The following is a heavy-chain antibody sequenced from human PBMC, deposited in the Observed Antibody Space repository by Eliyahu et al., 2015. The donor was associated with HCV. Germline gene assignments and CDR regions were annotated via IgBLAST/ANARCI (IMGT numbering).Heavy chain of an antibody. J-gene: IGHJ4*02. CDR3: AGVYYYDSSGYYYETFDY. D-gene: IGHD3-22*01. CDR1: GGXFSXYA. Sequence: QVQLVQSGAEVKXPGSSVXVSCKASGGXFSXYAISWVRQAPGQGLEWMGRIIPILGIANYAQKFQGRVTITADKSTSTAYMELSSLRSEDTAVYYCAGVYYYDSSGYYYETFDYWGQGTLVTVSS. V-gene: IGHV1-69*04. CDR2: IIPILGIA.